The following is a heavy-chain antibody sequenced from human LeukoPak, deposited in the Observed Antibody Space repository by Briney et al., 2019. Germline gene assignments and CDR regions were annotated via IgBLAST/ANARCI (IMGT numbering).Heavy chain of an antibody. Sequence: SETLSLTCTVSNYSISSGYYWGWFRQPPGKGLEWIGSMHHSGSTYQTPSLKSRVTMSVDTSKNQFSLRLSSVTAADTAVYYCARVISARYDYWGQGALVTVSS. J-gene: IGHJ4*02. CDR3: ARVISARYDY. CDR2: MHHSGST. CDR1: NYSISSGYY. D-gene: IGHD3-10*01. V-gene: IGHV4-38-2*02.